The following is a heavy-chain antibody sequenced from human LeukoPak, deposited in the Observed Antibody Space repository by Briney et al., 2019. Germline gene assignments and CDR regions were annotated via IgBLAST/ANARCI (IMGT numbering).Heavy chain of an antibody. CDR1: GFTFSSYG. CDR2: ISYDGSNK. J-gene: IGHJ4*02. D-gene: IGHD4-17*01. CDR3: ASGYGAL. V-gene: IGHV3-30*03. Sequence: GGSLRLSCAASGFTFSSYGMHWVRQAPGKGLEWVAVISYDGSNKYYADSVKGRFTISRDNAKNSLYLQMNSLRAEDTAVYYCASGYGALWGQGTLVTVSS.